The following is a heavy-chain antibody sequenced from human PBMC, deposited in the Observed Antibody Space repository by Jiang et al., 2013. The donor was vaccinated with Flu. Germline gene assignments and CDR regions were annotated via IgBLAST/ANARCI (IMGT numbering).Heavy chain of an antibody. D-gene: IGHD2/OR15-2a*01. CDR2: NTHSGNT. Sequence: LKPSETLSLTCAVYGGSVSDSYWNWIRQPPGKGLEWIGENTHSGNTKYNPSLKSRVTISVDTSNNQFSLKLTSVTAADTALYFYARSPGRHFFDSWGQGTLVTVSS. CDR1: GGSVSDSY. J-gene: IGHJ4*02. CDR3: ARSPGRHFFDS. V-gene: IGHV4-34*01.